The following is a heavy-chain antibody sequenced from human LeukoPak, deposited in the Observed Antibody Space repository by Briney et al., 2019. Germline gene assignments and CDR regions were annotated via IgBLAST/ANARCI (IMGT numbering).Heavy chain of an antibody. J-gene: IGHJ4*02. D-gene: IGHD4-17*01. Sequence: GGSLRLSCAASGFTFSSYEMNWVRQAPGKGLEWVSVIYSSGSTYYADSVKGRFTISRDNSKNTLYLQMNSLRAEDTAVYYCARDLYGVSHDYWGQGTLVTVSP. CDR3: ARDLYGVSHDY. CDR2: IYSSGST. CDR1: GFTFSSYE. V-gene: IGHV3-53*01.